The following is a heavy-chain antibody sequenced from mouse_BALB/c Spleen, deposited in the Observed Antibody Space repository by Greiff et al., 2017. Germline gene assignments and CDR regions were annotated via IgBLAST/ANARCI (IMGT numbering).Heavy chain of an antibody. Sequence: EVQLQESGAELVRPGALVKLSCKASGFNIKDYYMHWVKQRPEQGLEWIGWIDPENGNTIYDPKFQGKASITADTSSNTAYLQLSSLTSEDTAVYYCARCGNYFDYWGQGTTLTVSS. CDR2: IDPENGNT. CDR1: GFNIKDYY. V-gene: IGHV14-1*02. J-gene: IGHJ2*01. CDR3: ARCGNYFDY. D-gene: IGHD1-1*02.